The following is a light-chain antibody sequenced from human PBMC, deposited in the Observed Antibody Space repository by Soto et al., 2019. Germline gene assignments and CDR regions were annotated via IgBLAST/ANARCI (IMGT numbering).Light chain of an antibody. Sequence: DIQMTQSPSSVSASVGSRVTISCRASQGISNWLAWYQQKPGXAPKLLIYAASGLQSGVPSRFSGRGSGTNFTLTITSRQPEDFAAYYCQQANSLPLSFGGGTKVDI. CDR1: QGISNW. J-gene: IGKJ4*01. V-gene: IGKV1-12*01. CDR3: QQANSLPLS. CDR2: AAS.